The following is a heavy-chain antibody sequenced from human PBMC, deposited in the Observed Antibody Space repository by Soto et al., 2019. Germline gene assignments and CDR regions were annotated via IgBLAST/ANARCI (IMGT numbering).Heavy chain of an antibody. V-gene: IGHV1-2*04. CDR1: GYTFTGYY. J-gene: IGHJ4*02. CDR2: INPNSGDT. CDR3: ATSRDATSGGLDY. Sequence: GASVKVSCKAPGYTFTGYYMHWVRQAPGQGLEWMGWINPNSGDTNCAQKFQGWVTMTRDTSISTAYMELSRLRSDDTAIYYCATSRDATSGGLDYWGQGTLVTVSS. D-gene: IGHD2-15*01.